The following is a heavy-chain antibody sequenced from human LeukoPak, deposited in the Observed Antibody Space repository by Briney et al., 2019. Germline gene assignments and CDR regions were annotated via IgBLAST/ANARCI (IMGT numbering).Heavy chain of an antibody. D-gene: IGHD5-24*01. V-gene: IGHV3-23*01. CDR3: AKDRIPDGKYSIDF. J-gene: IGHJ4*02. Sequence: GGSLRLSCAASGFTFSTYAMNWVRQAPGKGLEWVSVIIGDGGGIHYADSVSGRFTISRDNSRNTLYLQMNSLRVEDTAVYYCAKDRIPDGKYSIDFWGQGTLVTVSS. CDR2: IIGDGGGI. CDR1: GFTFSTYA.